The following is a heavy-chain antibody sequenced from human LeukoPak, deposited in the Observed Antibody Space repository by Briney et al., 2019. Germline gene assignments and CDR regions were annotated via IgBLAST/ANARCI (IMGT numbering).Heavy chain of an antibody. CDR1: GYTFTGYY. J-gene: IGHJ3*02. CDR3: ATYYDILTGSDAFDI. CDR2: INPNSGGT. V-gene: IGHV1-2*02. D-gene: IGHD3-9*01. Sequence: GESLKISCKGSGYTFTGYYMHWVRQAPGQGLEWMGWINPNSGGTNYAQKFQGRVTMTRDTSISTAYMELSRLRSDDTAVYYCATYYDILTGSDAFDIWGQGTMVTVSS.